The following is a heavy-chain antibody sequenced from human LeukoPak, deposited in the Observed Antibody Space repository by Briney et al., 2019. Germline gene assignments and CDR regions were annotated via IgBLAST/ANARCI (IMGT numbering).Heavy chain of an antibody. J-gene: IGHJ3*02. CDR2: ISSSSSYI. CDR1: GFTFSSYS. Sequence: PGGSLRLSCAASGFTFSSYSMNWVRQAPGKGLEWVSSISSSSSYIYYADSVKGRFTISRDNAKNSLYLQMNSLRAEDTAVYYCANPVVTASPGALDAFDIWGQGTMVTVSS. D-gene: IGHD2-21*02. CDR3: ANPVVTASPGALDAFDI. V-gene: IGHV3-21*01.